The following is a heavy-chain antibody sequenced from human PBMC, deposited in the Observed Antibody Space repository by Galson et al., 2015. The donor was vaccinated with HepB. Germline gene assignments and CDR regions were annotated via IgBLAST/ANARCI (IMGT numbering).Heavy chain of an antibody. CDR2: ISYDGSNK. Sequence: SLRLSCAASGFTFSSYGMHWVRQAPGKGLEWVAVISYDGSNKYYADSVKGRFTISRDNSKNTLYLQMNSLRAEDTAVYYCAKGEAMDGRLVDYWGQGTLVTVSS. J-gene: IGHJ4*02. CDR3: AKGEAMDGRLVDY. V-gene: IGHV3-30*18. D-gene: IGHD5-18*01. CDR1: GFTFSSYG.